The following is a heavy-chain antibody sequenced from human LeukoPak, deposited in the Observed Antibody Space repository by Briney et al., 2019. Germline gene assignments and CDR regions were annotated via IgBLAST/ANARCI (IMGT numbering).Heavy chain of an antibody. J-gene: IGHJ4*02. D-gene: IGHD6-6*01. V-gene: IGHV1-2*02. CDR1: GYTFTGYY. CDR2: INPNSGGT. CDR3: AREVAARHGVIDY. Sequence: ASVKASCKASGYTFTGYYIHWVRQAPGQGLEWMGWINPNSGGTNYAQKFQGRVTMTRDTSIDTAYMELRRLRSDDTAVYYCAREVAARHGVIDYWGQGTLVTVSS.